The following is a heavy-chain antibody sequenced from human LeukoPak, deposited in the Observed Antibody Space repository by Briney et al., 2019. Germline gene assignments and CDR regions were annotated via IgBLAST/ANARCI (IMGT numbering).Heavy chain of an antibody. V-gene: IGHV1-2*02. Sequence: GASVKVSCKTSGYTLSDYYMHWVRQAPGQGLEWMGWINPNSGATTYAENFQGRVIMTRDPSISTAYMELTSLRSDDTALYYCARGVLRELRGFDYWGQGTLVTVSS. CDR2: INPNSGAT. CDR1: GYTLSDYY. J-gene: IGHJ4*02. CDR3: ARGVLRELRGFDY. D-gene: IGHD1-7*01.